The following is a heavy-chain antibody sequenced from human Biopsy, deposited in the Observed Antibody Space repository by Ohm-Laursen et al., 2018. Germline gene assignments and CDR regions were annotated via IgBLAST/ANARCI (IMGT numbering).Heavy chain of an antibody. CDR3: ASGDIGGSGLDV. Sequence: SLNVSCTASVDTFTTSAISWVRQVPGQGLGWVGRIIPILGTVAYGPNFQGRVPIRADTSTTILELTCLRYDDTAVCYCASGDIGGSGLDVWGLGATVTVSS. CDR1: VDTFTTSA. V-gene: IGHV1-69*04. D-gene: IGHD2-15*01. CDR2: IIPILGTV. J-gene: IGHJ6*02.